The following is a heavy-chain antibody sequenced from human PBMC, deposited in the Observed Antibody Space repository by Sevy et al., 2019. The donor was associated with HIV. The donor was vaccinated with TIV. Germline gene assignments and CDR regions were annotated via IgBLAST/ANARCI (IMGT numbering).Heavy chain of an antibody. Sequence: GGSLRLSCTSSGFIFGDYAMSWFRQAPGKGLEWVAFIRRNSHEPYGGTTEYAASVKGRFTISRDDSKSIAYLQMNSLKTEDTAVYYCTRGLATADTPEYYFDYWGQGILVTVSS. CDR1: GFIFGDYA. J-gene: IGHJ4*02. D-gene: IGHD5-12*01. V-gene: IGHV3-49*03. CDR2: IRRNSHEPYGGTT. CDR3: TRGLATADTPEYYFDY.